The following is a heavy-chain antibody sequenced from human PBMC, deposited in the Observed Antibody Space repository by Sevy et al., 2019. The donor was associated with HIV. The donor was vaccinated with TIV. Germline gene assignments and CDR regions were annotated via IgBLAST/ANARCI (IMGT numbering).Heavy chain of an antibody. CDR1: GYTFTSNG. CDR3: ARDRGYCSGGSCYIQQ. J-gene: IGHJ1*01. D-gene: IGHD2-15*01. CDR2: INTNNGNA. V-gene: IGHV1-18*01. Sequence: ASVKVSCRASGYTFTSNGIAWMRQAPGQGLEWMGWINTNNGNANYAQKYQGRVTMTTDTSTSTGYMELRSLRSDDTAMDYCARDRGYCSGGSCYIQQWGQGTLVTVSS.